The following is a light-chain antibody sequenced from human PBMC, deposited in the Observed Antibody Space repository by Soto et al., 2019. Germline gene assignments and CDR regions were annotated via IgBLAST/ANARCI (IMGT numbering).Light chain of an antibody. CDR1: QSIRSNY. CDR2: GAS. J-gene: IGKJ5*01. CDR3: QQYGSSPIT. V-gene: IGKV3-20*01. Sequence: EIVLTQSPGTLSLSPGERATLSCRASQSIRSNYLAWYQQKPGQAPRLLIYGASSRATGIPDRFSGSGSGTDFTLTISRLEPEDFAVFYCQQYGSSPITFGQGTRLEIK.